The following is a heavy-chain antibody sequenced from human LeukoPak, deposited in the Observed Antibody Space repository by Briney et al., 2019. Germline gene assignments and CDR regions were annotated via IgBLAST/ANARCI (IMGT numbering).Heavy chain of an antibody. CDR3: AKRYIANTGPIDY. CDR1: GLTFSDYA. CDR2: ISGSAQRT. Sequence: PGGSLRLSCAASGLTFSDYAMSWARQAPGQGLEWVSGISGSAQRTYYADSVKGRFTISRDNFKRTLYLEMNSLRAEDTAVYYCAKRYIANTGPIDYWGQGTLVTVSS. V-gene: IGHV3-23*01. J-gene: IGHJ4*02. D-gene: IGHD1-1*01.